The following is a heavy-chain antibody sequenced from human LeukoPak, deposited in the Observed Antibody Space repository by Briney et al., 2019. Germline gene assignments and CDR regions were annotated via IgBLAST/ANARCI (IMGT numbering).Heavy chain of an antibody. CDR3: ARGVLRYFDWYFDY. J-gene: IGHJ4*02. CDR1: GFTFSSYS. D-gene: IGHD3-9*01. Sequence: GGSLRLSCAASGFTFSSYSMNWVRQAPGKGLEWVSYISSSSSTIYYGDSVKGRFTISRDNAKNSLYLQMNSLRDEDTAVYYCARGVLRYFDWYFDYWGQGTLVTVSS. V-gene: IGHV3-48*02. CDR2: ISSSSSTI.